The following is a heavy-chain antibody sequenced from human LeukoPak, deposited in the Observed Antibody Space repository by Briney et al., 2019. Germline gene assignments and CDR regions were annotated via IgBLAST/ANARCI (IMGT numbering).Heavy chain of an antibody. CDR3: TKQGDVLVAGIDY. D-gene: IGHD2-21*01. Sequence: GRSLRLSCAASGFTFVTSGMNWARQAPGKGLEWVATISYDGRRMYYADTVKGRFTISRDNSKNTLYLQMNSLRGDDTAVYYCTKQGDVLVAGIDYWGQRTQVTVSS. V-gene: IGHV3-30*18. CDR2: ISYDGRRM. J-gene: IGHJ4*02. CDR1: GFTFVTSG.